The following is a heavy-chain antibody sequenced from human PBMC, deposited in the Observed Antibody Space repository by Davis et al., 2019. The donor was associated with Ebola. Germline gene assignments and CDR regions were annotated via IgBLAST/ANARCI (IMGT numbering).Heavy chain of an antibody. CDR1: GGSISSSSYY. V-gene: IGHV4-39*07. J-gene: IGHJ4*02. CDR3: ARDSIYNNYYYFDY. CDR2: IYYSGST. D-gene: IGHD4-11*01. Sequence: MPGGSLRLSCTVSGGSISSSSYYWGWIRQPPGKGLEWIGSIYYSGSTYYNPSLKSRVAMSVDRSKNQFSLKLSSVTAADTAVYYCARDSIYNNYYYFDYWGQGTLVTVSS.